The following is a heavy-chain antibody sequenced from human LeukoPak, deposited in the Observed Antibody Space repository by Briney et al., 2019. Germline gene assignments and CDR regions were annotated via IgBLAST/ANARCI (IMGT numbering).Heavy chain of an antibody. CDR2: IYTSGST. CDR1: GGSISGSYY. Sequence: SQTLSLTCTASGGSISGSYYWSWIRQPAGKGLEWIGRIYTSGSTNYNPSLKSRVTISVDTSKNQFSLKLSSVTAADTAVYYCARHFDYWGQGTLVTVSS. V-gene: IGHV4-61*02. CDR3: ARHFDY. J-gene: IGHJ4*02.